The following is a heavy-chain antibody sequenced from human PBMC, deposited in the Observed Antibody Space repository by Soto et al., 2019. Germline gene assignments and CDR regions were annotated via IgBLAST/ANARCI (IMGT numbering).Heavy chain of an antibody. Sequence: QVPLVQSGAEVKKPGASVKVSCKASGYTFTSYAMHWVRQAPGQRLEWMGWINAGNGNTKYSQKFQGRVTITRDTSASTAYMELSSLRSEDTAVYYCARDSGVTMVRGRSGYFDYWGQGTLVTVSS. CDR2: INAGNGNT. CDR3: ARDSGVTMVRGRSGYFDY. D-gene: IGHD3-10*01. V-gene: IGHV1-3*01. J-gene: IGHJ4*02. CDR1: GYTFTSYA.